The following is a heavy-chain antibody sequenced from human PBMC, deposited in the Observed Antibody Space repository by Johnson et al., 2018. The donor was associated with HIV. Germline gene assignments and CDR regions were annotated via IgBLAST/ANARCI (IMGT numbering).Heavy chain of an antibody. CDR3: AKGDDYYDSSGYYRQGAFDI. CDR2: IYSGGST. CDR1: GFTVSSNY. V-gene: IGHV3-66*01. D-gene: IGHD3-22*01. J-gene: IGHJ3*02. Sequence: VQLVESGGGLVKPGGSLRLSCAASGFTVSSNYMSWVRQAPGKGLEWVSVIYSGGSTYYAASVKGRFTISRDNSKNTLYLQMNSLRVEDTAVYYCAKGDDYYDSSGYYRQGAFDIWGQGTMVIVSS.